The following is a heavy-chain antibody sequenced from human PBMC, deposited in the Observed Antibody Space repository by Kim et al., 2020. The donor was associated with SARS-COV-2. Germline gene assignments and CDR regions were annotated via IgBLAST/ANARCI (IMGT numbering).Heavy chain of an antibody. D-gene: IGHD4-17*01. CDR1: GDSVSSDSAA. J-gene: IGHJ4*02. V-gene: IGHV6-1*01. Sequence: SQTLSLTCAISGDSVSSDSAAWNWIRQSPSRGLEWLGRTYYRSKWYYDYAVSVKSRRTINPDTSKNQFSLQLNSVTPEDTAVYYCTRDRFGLRGGFDYWVQAPLVTVSS. CDR3: TRDRFGLRGGFDY. CDR2: TYYRSKWYY.